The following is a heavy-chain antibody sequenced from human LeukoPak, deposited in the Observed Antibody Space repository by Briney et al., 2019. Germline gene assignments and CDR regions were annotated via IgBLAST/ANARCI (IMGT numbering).Heavy chain of an antibody. D-gene: IGHD2-21*01. CDR2: ISPRGGGT. V-gene: IGHV1-46*01. Sequence: GASVKVSCKASGYTFINYYIHWVRQAPGQGLEWMGVISPRGGGTRFAQRFQGRVTMTEDTSTDTAYMELSSLRSEDTAVYYCARVYRAHITGRVYGMDVWGQGTTVTVSS. J-gene: IGHJ6*02. CDR1: GYTFINYY. CDR3: ARVYRAHITGRVYGMDV.